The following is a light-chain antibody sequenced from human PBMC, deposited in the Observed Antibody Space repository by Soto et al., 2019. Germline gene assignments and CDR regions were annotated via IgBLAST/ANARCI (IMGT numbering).Light chain of an antibody. CDR1: QRVSSSF. V-gene: IGKV3-20*01. Sequence: EIVLTQSPGTLSLTPGERATLSCRASQRVSSSFLAWYQQKPGQAPRLLIYGASNRATGIPDRFSGSGSGTDFTLTISRLEPEDFGVYYCQQYVTSPWAFGQGTKVAIE. CDR3: QQYVTSPWA. J-gene: IGKJ1*01. CDR2: GAS.